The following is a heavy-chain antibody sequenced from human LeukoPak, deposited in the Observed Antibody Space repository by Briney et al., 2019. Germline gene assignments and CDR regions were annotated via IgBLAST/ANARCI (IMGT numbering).Heavy chain of an antibody. CDR3: ARDLLEHAYYYYMDV. Sequence: SETLSLTCTVSGYSISSGHYWGWIRQPPGKGLEWIGSIYHSGSTYYNPSLKSRVTISVDTSKNQFSLKLSSVTAADTAVYYCARDLLEHAYYYYMDVWGKGTTVTVSS. CDR1: GYSISSGHY. J-gene: IGHJ6*03. V-gene: IGHV4-38-2*02. D-gene: IGHD1/OR15-1a*01. CDR2: IYHSGST.